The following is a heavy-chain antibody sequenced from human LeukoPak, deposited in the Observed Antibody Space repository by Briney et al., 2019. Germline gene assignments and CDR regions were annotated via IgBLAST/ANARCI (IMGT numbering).Heavy chain of an antibody. CDR3: ARAWNMVRGVITKYYFDY. CDR1: GYXFTSYY. V-gene: IGHV1-46*01. J-gene: IGHJ4*02. Sequence: ASVKVSCRASGYXFTSYYIHWVRQAPGQGLEWMGIINPSGGSTSYAQKFQGRVTMTRDTSTSTVYMELSSLRSEDTAVYYCARAWNMVRGVITKYYFDYWGQGTLVTVSS. CDR2: INPSGGST. D-gene: IGHD3-10*01.